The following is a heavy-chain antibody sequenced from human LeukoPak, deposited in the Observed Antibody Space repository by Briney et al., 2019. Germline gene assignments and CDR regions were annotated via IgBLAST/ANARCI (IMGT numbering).Heavy chain of an antibody. V-gene: IGHV1-58*01. CDR1: GFTFTSSA. J-gene: IGHJ4*02. CDR3: AAFGSSGWWAFNYFDY. D-gene: IGHD6-19*01. CDR2: IVVGSGNT. Sequence: ASVKVSCTASGFTFTSSAVQWVRQARGQRLEWIGWIVVGSGNTNYAQKFQERVTITRDMSTSTAFMELSSLRSEDTAVYYCAAFGSSGWWAFNYFDYWGQGTLVTVSS.